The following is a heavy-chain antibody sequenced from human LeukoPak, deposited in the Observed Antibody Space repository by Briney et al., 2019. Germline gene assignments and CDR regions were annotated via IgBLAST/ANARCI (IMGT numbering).Heavy chain of an antibody. CDR2: IYYSGST. V-gene: IGHV4-39*01. CDR1: GGSISSSNYY. Sequence: RSSETLSLTCTVSGGSISSSNYYWGWIRQPPGKGLEWIGSIYYSGSTYYNPSLKSRVTISVDTSKNQFSLKLSSVTAADTAVYYCARPRNSGYDFFDYWGQGTLVTVSS. D-gene: IGHD5-12*01. CDR3: ARPRNSGYDFFDY. J-gene: IGHJ4*02.